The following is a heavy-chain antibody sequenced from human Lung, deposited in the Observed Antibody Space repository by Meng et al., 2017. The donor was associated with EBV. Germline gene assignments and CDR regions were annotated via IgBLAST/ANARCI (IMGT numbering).Heavy chain of an antibody. CDR3: AREYSSSSGLPGP. CDR2: IYDSGST. J-gene: IGHJ5*02. CDR1: GGSIRFGDYY. V-gene: IGHV4-30-4*08. D-gene: IGHD6-6*01. Sequence: QGELQQWGAGLLKPSETLSLTCAAYGGSIRFGDYYWSWIRQPPGKGLEWIGYIYDSGSTSYNPSLMSRVTISVDTSRNQFSLKLTSVTAADTAVYYCAREYSSSSGLPGPWGQGTLVTVSS.